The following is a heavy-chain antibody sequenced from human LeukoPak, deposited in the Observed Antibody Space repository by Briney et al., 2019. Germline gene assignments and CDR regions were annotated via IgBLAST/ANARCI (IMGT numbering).Heavy chain of an antibody. J-gene: IGHJ4*02. CDR2: IRYDGSNK. V-gene: IGHV3-30*02. D-gene: IGHD3-10*01. CDR1: GFTFSSYG. CDR3: ARERITMVRGAPDY. Sequence: GGSLRLSCAASGFTFSSYGMHWVRQAPGKGLEWVAFIRYDGSNKYYADSVKGRFTISRDNSKNTLYLQMNSLRAEDTAVYCCARERITMVRGAPDYWGQGTLVTVSS.